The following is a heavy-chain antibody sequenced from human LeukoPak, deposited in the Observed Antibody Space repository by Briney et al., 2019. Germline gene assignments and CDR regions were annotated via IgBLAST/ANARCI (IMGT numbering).Heavy chain of an antibody. CDR1: GYTFTGYY. D-gene: IGHD6-19*01. J-gene: IGHJ4*02. CDR2: INPNSCGT. V-gene: IGHV1-2*02. Sequence: ASVKVSCKASGYTFTGYYMHWVRQAPGQGLEWMGWINPNSCGTNYAQKFQGRVTMTRDTSISTDYMELSRLRSNDTAVYYCARWLAVGASDYWGQGTLVTVSS. CDR3: ARWLAVGASDY.